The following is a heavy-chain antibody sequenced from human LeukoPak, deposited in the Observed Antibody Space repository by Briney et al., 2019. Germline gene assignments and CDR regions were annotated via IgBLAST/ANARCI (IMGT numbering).Heavy chain of an antibody. CDR2: IHYTGST. D-gene: IGHD3-22*01. J-gene: IGHJ4*02. Sequence: PSETLSLTCTVSGGPISSSSYYWVWLRQPPGKGLEWIATIHYTGSTYYNPSLKSRVTISVDTSKNQFSLKLSSVTAADTAMYYCARYWGPYDNSGAYFDYWGQGTLVTVSS. CDR3: ARYWGPYDNSGAYFDY. CDR1: GGPISSSSYY. V-gene: IGHV4-39*01.